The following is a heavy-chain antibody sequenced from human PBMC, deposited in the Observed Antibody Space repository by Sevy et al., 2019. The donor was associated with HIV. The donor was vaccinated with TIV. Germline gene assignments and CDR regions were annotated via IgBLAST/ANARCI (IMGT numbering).Heavy chain of an antibody. J-gene: IGHJ3*02. CDR3: AKRVAGALAALDI. CDR1: GFTFRNYV. D-gene: IGHD3-10*01. V-gene: IGHV3-23*01. CDR2: ISDGGGTT. Sequence: GGSLRLSCAASGFTFRNYVMNWVRQPPGKGLEWVSVISDGGGTTYYADSVKGRFTISRNDSKRTLYLQMNSLRVEATAVYFCAKRVAGALAALDIWGQGTMVTVSS.